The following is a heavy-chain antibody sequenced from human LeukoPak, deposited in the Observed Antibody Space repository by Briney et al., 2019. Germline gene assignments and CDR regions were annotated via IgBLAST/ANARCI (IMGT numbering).Heavy chain of an antibody. V-gene: IGHV5-51*01. CDR1: GYSFTTYW. CDR3: ARLRDYDRYFDR. J-gene: IGHJ2*01. CDR2: IYLGDSDT. Sequence: HGESLKISCKGSGYSFTTYWIGWVRQMPGKGLEWMGFIYLGDSDTRYSPSFQGQVTISADKSISTAYLQWSSLKASDTAMYYCARLRDYDRYFDRWGRGTLVTVSS. D-gene: IGHD3-22*01.